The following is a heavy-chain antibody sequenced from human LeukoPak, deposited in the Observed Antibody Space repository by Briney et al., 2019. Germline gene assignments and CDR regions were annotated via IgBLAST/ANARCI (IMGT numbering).Heavy chain of an antibody. J-gene: IGHJ4*02. D-gene: IGHD3-10*01. V-gene: IGHV4-39*07. Sequence: SETLSLTCTVSGGSIRSSSYYWGWIRQPPGKGLEWMGTIYYSGTTYYNPSLKSRVTISVDTSKNQFSLKLSSVTAADTAVYYCARIPRRGYYGSGSYYNVYWGQGTLVTVSS. CDR2: IYYSGTT. CDR3: ARIPRRGYYGSGSYYNVY. CDR1: GGSIRSSSYY.